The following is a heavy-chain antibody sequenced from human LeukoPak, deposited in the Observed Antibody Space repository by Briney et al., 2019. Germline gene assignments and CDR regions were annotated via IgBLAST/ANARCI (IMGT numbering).Heavy chain of an antibody. V-gene: IGHV3-23*01. Sequence: PGGSLRLSCAASGFTFSSYAMTWVRQAPGKGLEWVSAISGSGDITYYADSVKGRFTISRDNSKNTLYLQMNSLRAEDTAVYYCARDRRDYYYYHGMDVWGQGTTVTVSS. CDR3: ARDRRDYYYYHGMDV. J-gene: IGHJ6*02. CDR2: ISGSGDIT. CDR1: GFTFSSYA.